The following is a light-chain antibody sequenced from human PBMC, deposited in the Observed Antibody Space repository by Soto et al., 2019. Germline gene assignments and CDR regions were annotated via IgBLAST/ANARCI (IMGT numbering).Light chain of an antibody. CDR2: ANS. CDR3: QVWDSGSAHHV. CDR1: NIGSKS. Sequence: SYELTQPPSVSVAPGQTARITCGGSNIGSKSVHWYQQKPGQAPMMVVCANSDRPSGIPERFSGSNSANMATLTISRVEAGDEADYYCQVWDSGSAHHVFGTGTKVTVL. J-gene: IGLJ1*01. V-gene: IGLV3-21*02.